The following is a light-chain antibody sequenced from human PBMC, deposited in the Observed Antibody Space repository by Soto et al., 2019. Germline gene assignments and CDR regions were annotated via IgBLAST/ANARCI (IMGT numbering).Light chain of an antibody. J-gene: IGLJ1*01. CDR1: SSDVGGYNY. CDR3: SSYAGTAYV. CDR2: ELT. Sequence: QSVLAQPPSASGSPGQSVTISCTGTSSDVGGYNYVSWYQQHPGKAPKLMIYELTKRPSGVPDRFSGSKSGNTASLTVSGLQDEDDADYYCSSYAGTAYVFGTGTKVTAL. V-gene: IGLV2-8*01.